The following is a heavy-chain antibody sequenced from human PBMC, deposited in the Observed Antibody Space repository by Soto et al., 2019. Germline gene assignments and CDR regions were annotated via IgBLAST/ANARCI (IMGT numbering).Heavy chain of an antibody. CDR2: ISAYNDNT. CDR1: GYTFTSYG. D-gene: IGHD3-22*01. Sequence: GASGEVSCKASGYTFTSYGFTGVRQAPGQGLEWMGWISAYNDNTNYAQKLQGRVTMTTDTSTSTAYMELRSLRSDDTAVYYCARTKIKWVEAYYYDSSGAYYFDYWGQGTLVTVSS. CDR3: ARTKIKWVEAYYYDSSGAYYFDY. V-gene: IGHV1-18*01. J-gene: IGHJ4*02.